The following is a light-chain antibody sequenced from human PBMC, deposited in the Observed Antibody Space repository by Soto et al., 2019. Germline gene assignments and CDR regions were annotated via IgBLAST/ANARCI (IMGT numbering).Light chain of an antibody. CDR2: VAS. Sequence: IQMTQSPSSLSASVIDIVTITCRASRYIRTALSWYQHRPGQAPKVLICVASSLQSGVPSRFSGSGYGTDFTLTISSLQPEDFATYYCLQDYNYPWTFGQGTKVDIK. V-gene: IGKV1-6*01. CDR1: RYIRTA. CDR3: LQDYNYPWT. J-gene: IGKJ1*01.